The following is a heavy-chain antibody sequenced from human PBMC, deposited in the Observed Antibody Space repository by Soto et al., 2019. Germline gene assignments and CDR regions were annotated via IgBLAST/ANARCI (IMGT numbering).Heavy chain of an antibody. V-gene: IGHV4-59*12. CDR3: ARGGWLQSNFGY. Sequence: SETLSLTCTVSGGSISSYYWSWLRQPPGKGLEWIGYIYHSGSMYYNPSLKSRVTISVDWSKNQFSLNLNSVTAADTAVYYCARGGWLQSNFGYWGPGTLVTVS. CDR1: GGSISSYY. J-gene: IGHJ4*02. D-gene: IGHD5-12*01. CDR2: IYHSGSM.